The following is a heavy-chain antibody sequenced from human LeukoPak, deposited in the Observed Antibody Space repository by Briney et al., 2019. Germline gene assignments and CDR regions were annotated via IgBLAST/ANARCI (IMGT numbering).Heavy chain of an antibody. Sequence: GGSLRLFCAASGFIVSSNYMSWVRQAPGKGREGVSVFYSGGNTYYAGSVKGRFTISRDNSKNTLYLQMNSLSADDTAVYYCAQSQFYYGSGSHDYWGQGTLVTVSS. CDR2: FYSGGNT. CDR3: AQSQFYYGSGSHDY. CDR1: GFIVSSNY. J-gene: IGHJ4*02. D-gene: IGHD3-10*01. V-gene: IGHV3-53*01.